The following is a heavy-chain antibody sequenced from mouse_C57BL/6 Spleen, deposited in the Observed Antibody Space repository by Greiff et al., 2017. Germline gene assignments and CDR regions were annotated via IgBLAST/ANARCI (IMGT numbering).Heavy chain of an antibody. CDR1: GFTFSSYT. J-gene: IGHJ1*03. Sequence: EVQLVESGGGLVKPGGSLKLSCAASGFTFSSYTMSWVRQTPEKRLEWVATISGGGGNTYYPDSVKGRFTISRDNAKKTLYLQMGSLRSEDTALYYCARPYYGSSYVYWYFDVWGTGTTVTVSA. D-gene: IGHD1-1*01. CDR2: ISGGGGNT. V-gene: IGHV5-9*01. CDR3: ARPYYGSSYVYWYFDV.